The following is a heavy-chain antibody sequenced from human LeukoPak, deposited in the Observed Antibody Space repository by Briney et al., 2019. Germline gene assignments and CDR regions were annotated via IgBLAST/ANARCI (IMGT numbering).Heavy chain of an antibody. CDR1: GYTFTSYA. CDR3: ARDVGVRDSGSYIFDY. CDR2: SNAGNGNT. Sequence: ASVKVSCKASGYTFTSYAMHWVRQAPGQRLEWMGWSNAGNGNTKYSQEFQGRVTITRDTSASTAYMELSSLRSEDTAVYYCARDVGVRDSGSYIFDYWGQGTLVTVSS. D-gene: IGHD1-26*01. J-gene: IGHJ4*02. V-gene: IGHV1-3*02.